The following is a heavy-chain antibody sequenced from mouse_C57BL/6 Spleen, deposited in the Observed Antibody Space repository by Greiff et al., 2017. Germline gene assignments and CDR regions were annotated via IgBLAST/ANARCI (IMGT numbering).Heavy chain of an antibody. CDR1: GFTFSSYG. CDR2: ISSGGSYT. J-gene: IGHJ3*01. CDR3: ARSFPFAY. Sequence: EVKLMESGGDLVKPGGSLTLSCAASGFTFSSYGMSWVRQTPDKRLEWVATISSGGSYTYYPDSVKGRFTISRDNAKNTLYLQMSSLKSEDTAMYYCARSFPFAYWGQGTLVTVSA. V-gene: IGHV5-6*01.